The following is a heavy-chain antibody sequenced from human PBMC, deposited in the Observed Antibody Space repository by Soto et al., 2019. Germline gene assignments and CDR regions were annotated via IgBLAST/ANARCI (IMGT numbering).Heavy chain of an antibody. Sequence: GGSLRLSCAASGFTFSSYAMSWVRQAPGKGLEWVSAISGSGGSTYYADSVKGRFTISRDNSKNTLYLQMNSLRAEDTAVYYCAKDMIFGVVIIIADKFDYWGQGTLVTVSS. CDR2: ISGSGGST. J-gene: IGHJ4*02. CDR3: AKDMIFGVVIIIADKFDY. D-gene: IGHD3-3*01. V-gene: IGHV3-23*01. CDR1: GFTFSSYA.